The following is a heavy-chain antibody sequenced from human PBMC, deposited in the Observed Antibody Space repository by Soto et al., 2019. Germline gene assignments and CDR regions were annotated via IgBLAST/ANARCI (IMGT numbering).Heavy chain of an antibody. V-gene: IGHV1-18*01. CDR1: GYTFTSYG. CDR3: ARDLEDIVVVPAVQPASVY. Sequence: KTNGASLKVSCKASGYTFTSYGISWVRQAPGQGLEWMGWISAYNGNTNYAQKLQGRVTMTTDTSTSTAYMELRSLRSDDTAVYYCARDLEDIVVVPAVQPASVYWGQGTLVTVSS. D-gene: IGHD2-2*01. J-gene: IGHJ4*02. CDR2: ISAYNGNT.